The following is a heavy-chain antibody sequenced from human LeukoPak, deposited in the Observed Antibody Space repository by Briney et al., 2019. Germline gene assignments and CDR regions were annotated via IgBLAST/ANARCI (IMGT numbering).Heavy chain of an antibody. CDR2: IWYDGSNK. CDR3: AREFSFNWFDP. Sequence: GGSLRLSCAASGFTFSSYGMPWVRQAPGKGLEWVAVIWYDGSNKYYADSVKGRFTISRDNSKNTLYLQMNSLRAEDTAVYYCAREFSFNWFDPWGQGTLVTVSS. CDR1: GFTFSSYG. J-gene: IGHJ5*02. V-gene: IGHV3-33*01.